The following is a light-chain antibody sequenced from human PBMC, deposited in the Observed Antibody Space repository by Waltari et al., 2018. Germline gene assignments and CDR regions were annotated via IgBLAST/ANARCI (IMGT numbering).Light chain of an antibody. V-gene: IGLV2-23*02. Sequence: QSGLTQPASVSGSPGQSIPMSCTGTSSEVGNYDLVSWYQQYPGKAPKLMVYEVTRRALGVSDRCSGSKSGNTASLTIYGLQSEDESDYYCCSYAGLGIYVFGTGTKVTVL. CDR2: EVT. CDR1: SSEVGNYDL. J-gene: IGLJ1*01. CDR3: CSYAGLGIYV.